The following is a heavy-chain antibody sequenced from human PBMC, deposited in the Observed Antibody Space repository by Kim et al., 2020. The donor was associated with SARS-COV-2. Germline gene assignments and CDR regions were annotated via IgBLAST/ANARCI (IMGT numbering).Heavy chain of an antibody. CDR2: IWFDGSNA. D-gene: IGHD2-21*02. CDR3: AKAGSVVTYYYYGLDV. CDR1: GFTFKNYA. Sequence: GGSLRLSCTTSGFTFKNYAMHWVRQAPGKGLEWVAVIWFDGSNAFYEDSVKGRFTISRDNSKNILYLHMNSLRAEDTAVYYCAKAGSVVTYYYYGLDVWGQGTTVTVSS. V-gene: IGHV3-33*06. J-gene: IGHJ6*02.